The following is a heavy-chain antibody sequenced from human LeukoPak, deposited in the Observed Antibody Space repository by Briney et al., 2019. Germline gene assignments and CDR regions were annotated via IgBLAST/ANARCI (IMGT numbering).Heavy chain of an antibody. CDR2: IHYTGST. D-gene: IGHD1-26*01. V-gene: IGHV4-59*01. Sequence: PSETLSLTCTVSSGSISTYYWSWIRQPPGKRLEWIGFIHYTGSTNYNPSLKSRVTISVDTSKHQFSLKLNSVTAADTAVYYCARSSGSRYYIDYWGQGTLVTVSS. J-gene: IGHJ4*02. CDR1: SGSISTYY. CDR3: ARSSGSRYYIDY.